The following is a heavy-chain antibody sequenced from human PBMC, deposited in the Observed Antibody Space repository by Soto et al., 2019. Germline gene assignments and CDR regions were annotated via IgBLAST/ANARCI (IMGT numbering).Heavy chain of an antibody. J-gene: IGHJ4*02. CDR3: ARDPGDDYSNYVFSY. D-gene: IGHD4-4*01. Sequence: QVQLVQSGAEVKKPGASVKVSCKASGYTFTSYYMHWVRQAPGQGLEWMGIINPSGGSTSYAQKFQGRVIMTRDTSTSTVYMELTRLRSEVTAVYYCARDPGDDYSNYVFSYWGQGTLVTVSS. V-gene: IGHV1-46*03. CDR1: GYTFTSYY. CDR2: INPSGGST.